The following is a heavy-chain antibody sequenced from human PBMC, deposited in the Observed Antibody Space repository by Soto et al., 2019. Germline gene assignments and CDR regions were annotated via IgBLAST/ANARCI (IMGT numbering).Heavy chain of an antibody. J-gene: IGHJ4*02. CDR1: GFTFSSYS. CDR3: ARTALVYGFGESMYYFDY. Sequence: EVQLVESGGGLVQPGGSLRLSCAASGFTFSSYSMNWVRQAPGKGLEWVSYISSSSSTIYYADSVKGRFTISRDNAKNSLYLQMNSLRDEDTAVEYCARTALVYGFGESMYYFDYWGQGTLVTVSS. V-gene: IGHV3-48*02. CDR2: ISSSSSTI. D-gene: IGHD3-10*01.